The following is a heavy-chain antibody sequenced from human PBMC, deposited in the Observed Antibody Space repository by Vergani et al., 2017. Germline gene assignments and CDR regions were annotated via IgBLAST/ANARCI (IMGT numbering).Heavy chain of an antibody. CDR3: ARRVVPAAIIRFDP. CDR2: INHSGST. J-gene: IGHJ5*02. D-gene: IGHD2-2*01. Sequence: QVQLQQWGAGLLKPSETLSLTCAVYGGSFSGYYWSWIRQPPGKGLEWIGEINHSGSTNYNPSLKSRVTISVDTSKNQFSLKLSSVTAADTAVYYCARRVVPAAIIRFDPWGQGTLVTVSS. V-gene: IGHV4-34*01. CDR1: GGSFSGYY.